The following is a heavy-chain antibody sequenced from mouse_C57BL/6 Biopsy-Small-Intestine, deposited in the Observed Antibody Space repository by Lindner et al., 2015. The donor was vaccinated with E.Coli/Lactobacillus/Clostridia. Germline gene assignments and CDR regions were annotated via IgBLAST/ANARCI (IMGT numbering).Heavy chain of an antibody. Sequence: VQLQESGAELMKPGASVKLSCKATGYTFTGYWIEWVKQRPGHGLDWIGEILPGSGSTNHNEKFKGKATFTADTSSNTAYMQLSSLTTEDSAIYYCARSDDYWGQGTTLTVSS. J-gene: IGHJ2*01. V-gene: IGHV1-9*01. CDR2: ILPGSGST. CDR3: ARSDDY. CDR1: GYTFTGYW.